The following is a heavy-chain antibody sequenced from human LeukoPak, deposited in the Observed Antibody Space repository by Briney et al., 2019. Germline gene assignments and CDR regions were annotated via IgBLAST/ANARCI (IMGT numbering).Heavy chain of an antibody. CDR3: AKGVSRGVDPTGLEY. V-gene: IGHV3-30*18. CDR2: ISYDGSDR. Sequence: GGSLRLSCAASGFTFNTYAMTWVRQAPGKGPEWVAVISYDGSDRYYPNFVKGRFTISRDNSKNTLSLQTNSMRPEDTAVYYCAKGVSRGVDPTGLEYWGQGTPVTVSS. CDR1: GFTFNTYA. J-gene: IGHJ4*02. D-gene: IGHD1-1*01.